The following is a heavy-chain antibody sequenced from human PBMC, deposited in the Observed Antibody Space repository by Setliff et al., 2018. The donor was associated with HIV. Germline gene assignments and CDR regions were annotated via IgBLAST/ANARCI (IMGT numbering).Heavy chain of an antibody. CDR1: GYTFTSYD. D-gene: IGHD2-8*01. V-gene: IGHV1-2*05. J-gene: IGHJ3*02. CDR3: ASKVHCTNGVCLDAFDI. CDR2: INPNSGGT. Sequence: GASVKVSCKASGYTFTSYDISWVRQAPGQGLEWMGRINPNSGGTNYVQKFQGRVTMTRDRSISTAYMELSRLRSDDTGVYYCASKVHCTNGVCLDAFDIWGQGTTVTVSS.